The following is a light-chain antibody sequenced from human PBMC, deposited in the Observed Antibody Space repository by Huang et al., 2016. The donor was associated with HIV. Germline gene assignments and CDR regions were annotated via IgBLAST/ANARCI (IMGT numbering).Light chain of an antibody. V-gene: IGKV1-39*01. CDR3: QQSYRTAYT. Sequence: DIQMTPSPSSLSASVGDIVTITCRGSKSISSYLNWYQQKPGKAPKLLIYAASSLQSGVPSRFSGSGSGTDFTLTISSLQPEDFATYYCQQSYRTAYTFGQGTKLEIK. CDR1: KSISSY. J-gene: IGKJ2*01. CDR2: AAS.